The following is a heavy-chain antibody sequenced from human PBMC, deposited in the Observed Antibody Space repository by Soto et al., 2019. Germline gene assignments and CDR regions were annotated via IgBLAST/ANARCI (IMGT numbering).Heavy chain of an antibody. D-gene: IGHD6-13*01. J-gene: IGHJ6*03. CDR1: GYTFTSYD. CDR3: ARGPSSSSWYVTTDYYMDV. V-gene: IGHV1-8*01. CDR2: MNPNSGNT. Sequence: ASVKASSKASGYTFTSYDINWVRQATGQGLEWMGWMNPNSGNTGYAQKFQGRVTMTRNTSISTAYMELSSLRSEDTAVYYCARGPSSSSWYVTTDYYMDVWAKGTTVTVSS.